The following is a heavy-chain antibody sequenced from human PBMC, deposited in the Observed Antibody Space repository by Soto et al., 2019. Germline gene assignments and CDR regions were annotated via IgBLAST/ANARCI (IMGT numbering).Heavy chain of an antibody. Sequence: SETLSLTCTVSGGSISSGGYYWSWIRQHPGKGLEWIGYIYYSGSTYYNPSLKSRVTISVDTSKNQFSLKLSSVTAADTAVYYCARAIADDYRFQHWGQGTLVTVSS. CDR2: IYYSGST. D-gene: IGHD4-17*01. CDR3: ARAIADDYRFQH. V-gene: IGHV4-31*03. J-gene: IGHJ1*01. CDR1: GGSISSGGYY.